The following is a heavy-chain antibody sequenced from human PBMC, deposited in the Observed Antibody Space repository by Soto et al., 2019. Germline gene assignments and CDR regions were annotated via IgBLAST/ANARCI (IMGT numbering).Heavy chain of an antibody. CDR3: ARGGLIRGVLYH. CDR1: DWSSNNYY. D-gene: IGHD3-10*01. J-gene: IGHJ5*02. Sequence: QVQLQQWGAGLLKPSETLSLTCAVYDWSSNNYYWSWIRQPPGKGLEWIGEINHSGSTNYNASLKSRVTISEDTSKKQFSPELRFVTAADTAVYYCARGGLIRGVLYHWGQGTLVTVSS. CDR2: INHSGST. V-gene: IGHV4-34*01.